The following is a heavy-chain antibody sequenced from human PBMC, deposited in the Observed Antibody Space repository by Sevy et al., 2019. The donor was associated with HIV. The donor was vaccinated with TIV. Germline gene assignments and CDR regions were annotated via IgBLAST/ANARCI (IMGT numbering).Heavy chain of an antibody. CDR3: ARDRYYDASGYYYYYYGMDV. CDR1: GLCVSDNY. CDR2: FYSDGRT. Sequence: GGSLRLSCAGSGLCVSDNYMNWVSQAPGKGLELVSVFYSDGRTYYADSVKGRFTISRDNSKNTLYLHMSNLRPEDTAVYYCARDRYYDASGYYYYYYGMDVWGQGTTVTVSS. J-gene: IGHJ6*02. V-gene: IGHV3-66*01. D-gene: IGHD3-22*01.